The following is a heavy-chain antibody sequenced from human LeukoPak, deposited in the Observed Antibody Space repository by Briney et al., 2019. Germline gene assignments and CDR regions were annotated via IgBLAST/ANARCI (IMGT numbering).Heavy chain of an antibody. CDR1: GGSISSGGYY. Sequence: PSETLSLTCTVSGGSISSGGYYWSWIRQPPGKGLEWIGYIYHSGSTYYNPSLKSRVTISVDRSKNQFSLKLSSVTAADTAVYYCARGLASVGSWSAYFDYWGQGTLVTVSS. D-gene: IGHD6-13*01. CDR2: IYHSGST. V-gene: IGHV4-30-2*01. J-gene: IGHJ4*02. CDR3: ARGLASVGSWSAYFDY.